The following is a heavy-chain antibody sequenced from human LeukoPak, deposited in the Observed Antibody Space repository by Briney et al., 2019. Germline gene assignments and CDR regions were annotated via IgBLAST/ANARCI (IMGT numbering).Heavy chain of an antibody. CDR2: INPNSGGT. V-gene: IGHV1-2*02. D-gene: IGHD6-13*01. CDR3: ARDYGSSWPIDY. Sequence: GASVKVSCKASVYTFTGYYMHWVRQAPGQGLEWMGWINPNSGGTNYAQKFQGRVTMTRDTSISTAYMELSRLRSDDTAVYYCARDYGSSWPIDYWGQGTLVTVSS. CDR1: VYTFTGYY. J-gene: IGHJ4*02.